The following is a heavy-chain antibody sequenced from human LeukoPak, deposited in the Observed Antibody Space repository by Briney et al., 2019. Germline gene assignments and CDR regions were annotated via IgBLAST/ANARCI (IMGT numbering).Heavy chain of an antibody. CDR1: GYTLTSYA. CDR2: INAGNGNT. CDR3: ARATGVAGFDP. D-gene: IGHD1-14*01. J-gene: IGHJ5*02. V-gene: IGHV1-3*01. Sequence: PWASVKVSCKASGYTLTSYAMHWVRQAPGQRLEWVGWINAGNGNTKYSQKFQGRVTITRDTSASTAYMELSSLRSEDTAVYYCARATGVAGFDPWGQGALVTVSS.